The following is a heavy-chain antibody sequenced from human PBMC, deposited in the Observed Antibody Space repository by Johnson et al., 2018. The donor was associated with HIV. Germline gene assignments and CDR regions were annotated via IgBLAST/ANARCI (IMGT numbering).Heavy chain of an antibody. CDR1: GFTFSDYY. CDR3: ARACRDGYTCDVFDI. V-gene: IGHV3-11*04. J-gene: IGHJ3*02. Sequence: QVQLVESGGGLVKPGGSLRLSCAASGFTFSDYYMSWVRQAPGKGLEWVRQAPGRGLEYVAAISSNGGSTYYGNSVKGRFTISRENAKNSLYLQMNSLRAGDTAVYYCARACRDGYTCDVFDIWGQGTMVTVSS. CDR2: ISSNGGST. D-gene: IGHD5-24*01.